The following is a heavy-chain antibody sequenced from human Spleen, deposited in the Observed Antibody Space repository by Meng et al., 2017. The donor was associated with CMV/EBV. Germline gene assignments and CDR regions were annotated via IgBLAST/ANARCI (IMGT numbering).Heavy chain of an antibody. D-gene: IGHD5-12*01. J-gene: IGHJ5*02. CDR3: ARDVEGGGEEGGYDS. V-gene: IGHV4-30-4*01. CDR2: IYYSGNT. Sequence: VQVQESGQGLVKPYQTLSLTCTVSGGPMSRGDYFWNWIRQPPGKGLEWIGYIYYSGNTYYNPSLKSRVTISIDTSKNQFSLKLSSVTAADTAVYYCARDVEGGGEEGGYDSWGQGTLVTVSS. CDR1: GGPMSRGDYF.